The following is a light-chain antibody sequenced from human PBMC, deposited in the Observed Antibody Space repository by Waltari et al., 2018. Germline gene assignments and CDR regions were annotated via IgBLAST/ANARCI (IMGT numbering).Light chain of an antibody. Sequence: QSALTQPASVSVSPGQSVTIPCTGTYSDIGNYDLGSWNQQYPGKAPRLIIYEATSRPSWVSNRFSASKSGNTASLTISGLQTEDEAHYYCCSYAGENTMIFGGGTRLTVL. CDR3: CSYAGENTMI. CDR2: EAT. V-gene: IGLV2-23*01. CDR1: YSDIGNYDL. J-gene: IGLJ2*01.